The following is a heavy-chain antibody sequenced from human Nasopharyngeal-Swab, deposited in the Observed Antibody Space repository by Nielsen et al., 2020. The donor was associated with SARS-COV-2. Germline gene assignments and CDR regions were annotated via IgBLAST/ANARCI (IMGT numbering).Heavy chain of an antibody. CDR2: TSSSSSYI. D-gene: IGHD1-7*01. J-gene: IGHJ3*02. Sequence: GESLKISCAASGFTFSSYSMNWVRQAPGKGLEWVSSTSSSSSYIYYADSVKGRFTISRDNAKNSLYLQMNSLRAEDTAVYYCARRSITGTTDAFDIWGQGTMVTVSS. CDR3: ARRSITGTTDAFDI. V-gene: IGHV3-21*01. CDR1: GFTFSSYS.